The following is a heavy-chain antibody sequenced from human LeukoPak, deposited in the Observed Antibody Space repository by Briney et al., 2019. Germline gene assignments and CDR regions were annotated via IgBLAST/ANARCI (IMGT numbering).Heavy chain of an antibody. J-gene: IGHJ5*02. CDR3: AKKSMAAGGQNWFDP. CDR1: GFTFRTYG. Sequence: PGGSLRLSCAAFGFTFRTYGIHWVRQAPGKGLEWVAVISYDGGTKYYADSVKDRFTISRDNSKNTLYLQMNSLRADDTAVYYCAKKSMAAGGQNWFDPWGQGTLVTVSS. D-gene: IGHD6-13*01. CDR2: ISYDGGTK. V-gene: IGHV3-30*18.